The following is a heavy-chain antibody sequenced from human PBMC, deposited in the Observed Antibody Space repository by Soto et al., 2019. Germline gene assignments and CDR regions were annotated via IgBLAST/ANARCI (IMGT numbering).Heavy chain of an antibody. Sequence: QVQLVQSGAEVKRPGTSVKVSCKASGYTFTNYGISWVRQAPGQGPEWMGWINGYNDNTKYATKFLDRVTMTTDTSTSTADLEGRSLRPDDTAIYYCARGGSSWSTEYCQYGVQGTLVIVSS. D-gene: IGHD6-13*01. V-gene: IGHV1-18*04. J-gene: IGHJ1*01. CDR1: GYTFTNYG. CDR2: INGYNDNT. CDR3: ARGGSSWSTEYCQY.